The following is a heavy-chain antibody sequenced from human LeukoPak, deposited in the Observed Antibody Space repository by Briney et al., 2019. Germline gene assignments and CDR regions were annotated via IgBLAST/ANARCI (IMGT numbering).Heavy chain of an antibody. CDR3: ARDPGSTSLFDY. CDR2: IKQDGSEK. D-gene: IGHD2-2*01. Sequence: PRGSLRLSCAASGFTFSSYGMHWVRQAPGKGLEWVANIKQDGSEKYYVDSVKGRFTISRDNAKNSLYLQMNSLRAEDTAVYYCARDPGSTSLFDYWGQGTLVTVSS. V-gene: IGHV3-7*01. CDR1: GFTFSSYG. J-gene: IGHJ4*02.